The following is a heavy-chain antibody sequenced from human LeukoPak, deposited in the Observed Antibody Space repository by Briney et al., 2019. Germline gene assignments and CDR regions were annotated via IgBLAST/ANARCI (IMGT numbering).Heavy chain of an antibody. D-gene: IGHD2-15*01. CDR1: GYTFTLYG. CDR3: ARSIVVVVAATRTNWFDP. V-gene: IGHV1-8*03. CDR2: MNPNSGNT. J-gene: IGHJ5*02. Sequence: ASVKVSCKASGYTFTLYGITWVRQAPGQGLEWMGWMNPNSGNTGYAQKFQGRVTITRNTSISTAYMELSSLRSEDTAVYYRARSIVVVVAATRTNWFDPWGQGTLVTVSS.